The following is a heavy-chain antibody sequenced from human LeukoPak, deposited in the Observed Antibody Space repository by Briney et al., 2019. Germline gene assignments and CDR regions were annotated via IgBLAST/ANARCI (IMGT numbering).Heavy chain of an antibody. CDR3: AREVYGDSSFDY. CDR1: GYSFSDNY. D-gene: IGHD4-17*01. Sequence: ASVKVSCKTSGYSFSDNYMHWVRQAPGQGLEWMGWINPNSGDTNYAQKFQGRVTMTRDASISTVYLELSRLRSDDTAVYYCAREVYGDSSFDYWGQGTLATVSS. J-gene: IGHJ4*02. CDR2: INPNSGDT. V-gene: IGHV1-2*02.